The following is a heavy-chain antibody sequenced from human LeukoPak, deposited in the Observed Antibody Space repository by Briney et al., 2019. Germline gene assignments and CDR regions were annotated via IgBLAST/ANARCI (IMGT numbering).Heavy chain of an antibody. J-gene: IGHJ4*02. CDR3: ASGFSVATAATGYSDY. Sequence: ASVKVSCKASGYTFTSYYMHWLRQAPGQGLEWMGIINPSGGSTSYAQKFQGRVTMTRDTSTSTVYMELSSLRSEDTAVYYCASGFSVATAATGYSDYWGQGTLVTVSP. CDR2: INPSGGST. D-gene: IGHD6-13*01. CDR1: GYTFTSYY. V-gene: IGHV1-46*01.